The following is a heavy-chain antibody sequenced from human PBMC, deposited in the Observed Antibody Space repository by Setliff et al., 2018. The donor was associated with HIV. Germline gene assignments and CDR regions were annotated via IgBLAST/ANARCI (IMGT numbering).Heavy chain of an antibody. CDR1: GFTFTDYW. D-gene: IGHD6-6*01. CDR3: ARLPQDVRSSIDF. Sequence: PGESLKISCAASGFTFTDYWMHWVRQVPGQGLVWVSRINVDGSSISYADSVKGRFTISRDNAKNTLFLQMNSLRAEDTAVYYCARLPQDVRSSIDFWGQGTLVTVS. CDR2: INVDGSSI. V-gene: IGHV3-74*01. J-gene: IGHJ4*02.